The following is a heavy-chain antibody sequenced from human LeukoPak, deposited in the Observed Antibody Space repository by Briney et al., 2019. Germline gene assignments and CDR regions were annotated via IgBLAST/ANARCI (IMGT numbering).Heavy chain of an antibody. CDR1: GYSISSGYY. V-gene: IGHV4-38-2*02. J-gene: IGHJ4*02. Sequence: SETLSLTCSVSGYSISSGYYCGWIRQPPGKGLEWIASIYHSGSAYYNPSLKSRVTISVDASKNQCTLKLSSVTAADTAVYYCARVAVTTVTKLDYWGQGTLVIVSS. CDR2: IYHSGSA. D-gene: IGHD4-11*01. CDR3: ARVAVTTVTKLDY.